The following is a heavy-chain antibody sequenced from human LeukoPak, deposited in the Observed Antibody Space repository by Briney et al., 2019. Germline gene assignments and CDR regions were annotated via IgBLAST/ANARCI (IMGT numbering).Heavy chain of an antibody. CDR1: GYTFTGYY. Sequence: ASVKVSCKASGYTFTGYYMHWVRQAPGQGLEWMGWINPNSSGTNYAQKFQGRVTMTRDTSISTAYMELSRLRSDDTAVYYCARETGIAAAGTADYWGQGTLVTVSS. V-gene: IGHV1-2*02. CDR2: INPNSSGT. J-gene: IGHJ4*02. D-gene: IGHD6-13*01. CDR3: ARETGIAAAGTADY.